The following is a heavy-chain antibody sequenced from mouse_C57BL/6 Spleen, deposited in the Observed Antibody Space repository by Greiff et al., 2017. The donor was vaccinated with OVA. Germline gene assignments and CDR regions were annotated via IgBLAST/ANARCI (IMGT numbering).Heavy chain of an antibody. CDR1: GYTFTSYW. V-gene: IGHV1-55*01. CDR2: IYPGSGST. Sequence: QVQLKQPGAELVKPGASVKMSCKASGYTFTSYWITWVKQRPGQGLEWIGDIYPGSGSTNYNEKFKSKATLTVDTSSSTAYMQLISLTSEDSAVYYCARWIYGYDVGLDYWGQSTTLSVAS. J-gene: IGHJ2*01. D-gene: IGHD2-2*01. CDR3: ARWIYGYDVGLDY.